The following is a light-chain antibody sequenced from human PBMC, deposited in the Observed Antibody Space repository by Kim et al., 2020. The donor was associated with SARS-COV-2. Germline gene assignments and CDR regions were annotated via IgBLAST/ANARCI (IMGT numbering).Light chain of an antibody. CDR3: QQYNKWPEV. J-gene: IGKJ1*01. Sequence: VSPGERATPSCRASQSISSDLAWYQQTPGQAPRLLIYGASTRAAGIPIRFSGSGSGTDFTLTISSLQSEDFAVYYCQQYNKWPEVFGQGTKVDIK. V-gene: IGKV3-15*01. CDR1: QSISSD. CDR2: GAS.